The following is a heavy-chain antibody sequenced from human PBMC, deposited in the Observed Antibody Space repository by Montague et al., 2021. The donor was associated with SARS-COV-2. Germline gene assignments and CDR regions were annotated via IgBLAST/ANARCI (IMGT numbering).Heavy chain of an antibody. D-gene: IGHD3/OR15-3a*01. CDR3: ARGHLSVSMILVFFTSGSYYFDY. J-gene: IGHJ4*02. V-gene: IGHV4-34*01. CDR1: GGSIGDDY. Sequence: SETLSLTCGVYGGSIGDDYWSWIRLPPGKRLEWIGDINQSGSTTYNPSLKSRVTISVDTSKNQSSLKLTSVTAADTAVYFCARGHLSVSMILVFFTSGSYYFDYWGQGAQVTVSS. CDR2: INQSGST.